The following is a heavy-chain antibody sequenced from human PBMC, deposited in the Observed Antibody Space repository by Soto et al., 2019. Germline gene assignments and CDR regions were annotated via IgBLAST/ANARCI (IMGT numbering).Heavy chain of an antibody. CDR2: INPNSGGT. D-gene: IGHD1-26*01. CDR1: GYTFTGYY. V-gene: IGHV1-2*04. CDR3: AILRSDEGDALDI. Sequence: ASVKVSCKASGYTFTGYYMHWVRQAPGQGLEWMGWINPNSGGTNYAQKFQGWVTMTRDTSISTAYMELSRLRSDDAAVYYCAILRSDEGDALDIWGQGTMVTVSS. J-gene: IGHJ3*02.